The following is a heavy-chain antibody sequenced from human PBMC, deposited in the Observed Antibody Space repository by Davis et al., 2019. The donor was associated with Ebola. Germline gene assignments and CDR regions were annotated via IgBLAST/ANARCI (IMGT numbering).Heavy chain of an antibody. CDR3: ARVGRGLAVGSLDDAFEI. J-gene: IGHJ3*02. D-gene: IGHD3-10*01. CDR1: GVSINTYY. CDR2: MFYTGDT. Sequence: MPSETLSLTCTVSGVSINTYYWSWVRQPPGKGLEWLGYMFYTGDTNYNPSLKGRVTISVDTSRNEFSLKLSSVTAADTAMYYCARVGRGLAVGSLDDAFEIWGQGTMVIVSS. V-gene: IGHV4-59*01.